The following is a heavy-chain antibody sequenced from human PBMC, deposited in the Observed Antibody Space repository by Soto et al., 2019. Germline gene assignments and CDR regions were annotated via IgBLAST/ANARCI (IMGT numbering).Heavy chain of an antibody. CDR1: GDTFTFYS. J-gene: IGHJ4*02. V-gene: IGHV1-69*02. Sequence: QVQLVQSGAEVKRPGSSVKVSCKASGDTFTFYSINWVRQAPGLGLEWMGRINPILSMSNYAQRFQGRVTVTSDKSTSTAYMELSSLRSEDTAIYYCASSYGSGSRAFDYWGQGALVTVSS. CDR2: INPILSMS. CDR3: ASSYGSGSRAFDY. D-gene: IGHD3-10*01.